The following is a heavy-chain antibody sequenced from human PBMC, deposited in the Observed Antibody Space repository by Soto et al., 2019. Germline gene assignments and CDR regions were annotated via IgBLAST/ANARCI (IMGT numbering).Heavy chain of an antibody. Sequence: PGGSLRLSCAASGFTVSSNYMSWVRQAPGKGLEWVSVIYSGGSTYYADSVKGRFTISRDNSKNTLYLQMNSLRAEDTAVYYCASSARGGYYYGMDVWGQGTTVTVSS. D-gene: IGHD2-15*01. J-gene: IGHJ6*02. CDR1: GFTVSSNY. CDR3: ASSARGGYYYGMDV. CDR2: IYSGGST. V-gene: IGHV3-53*05.